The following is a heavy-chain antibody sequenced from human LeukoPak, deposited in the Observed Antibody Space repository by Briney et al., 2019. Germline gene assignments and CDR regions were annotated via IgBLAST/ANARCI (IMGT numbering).Heavy chain of an antibody. CDR2: INHSGST. V-gene: IGHV4-34*01. Sequence: PSETLSLTCAVYGGSFSGYYWSWIRQPPGKGLEWIGEINHSGSTNYNPSLKSRVTISVDTSKNQFSLKLSSVTAADTAVYYCARGFSGSWLWFDPWGQGTLVTVSS. J-gene: IGHJ5*02. CDR1: GGSFSGYY. CDR3: ARGFSGSWLWFDP. D-gene: IGHD6-13*01.